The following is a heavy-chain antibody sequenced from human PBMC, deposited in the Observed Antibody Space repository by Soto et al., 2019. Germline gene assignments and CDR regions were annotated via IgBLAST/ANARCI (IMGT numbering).Heavy chain of an antibody. Sequence: QVQLVQSGTEVKKPGSSVKVSCQASVGSFTSYAFAWVRQAPGQGLEWVGGIIPIFGTPNYARKFQGRVTITPDRSTSTVYLDLTGVTSEDTAVYFCAREPRPRFSNWGSDVWFDNWGKSSLVIVSS. CDR3: AREPRPRFSNWGSDVWFDN. CDR1: VGSFTSYA. CDR2: IIPIFGTP. V-gene: IGHV1-69*06. D-gene: IGHD7-27*01. J-gene: IGHJ5*02.